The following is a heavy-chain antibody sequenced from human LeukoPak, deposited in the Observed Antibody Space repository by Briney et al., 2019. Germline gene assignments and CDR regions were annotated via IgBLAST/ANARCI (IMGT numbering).Heavy chain of an antibody. CDR1: GFSFTTTW. D-gene: IGHD2-15*01. CDR2: IYSDSSRT. J-gene: IGHJ4*02. Sequence: GGSLRLSCAASGFSFTTTWMHWVRQAPGKGLEWVALIYSDSSRTTYADSVKGRFTISRDNAKNTVYLQMSSLRVEDTAVYFCTKDAGYASHYWGQGILVPVSS. CDR3: TKDAGYASHY. V-gene: IGHV3-74*01.